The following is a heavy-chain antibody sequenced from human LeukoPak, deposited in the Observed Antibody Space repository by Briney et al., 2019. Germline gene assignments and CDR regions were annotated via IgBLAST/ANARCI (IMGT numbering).Heavy chain of an antibody. D-gene: IGHD1-26*01. CDR1: GFTFSNYA. CDR3: AKSEAEQFHPYFDY. CDR2: ISGSGGSA. J-gene: IGHJ4*02. Sequence: GGSLRLSCAAPGFTFSNYAMTWVRQAPGKGLEWVSTISGSGGSAYYADSVKGRFTISRDNSNNTLYLQMYTLRAEDTAVYYCAKSEAEQFHPYFDYWGQGTLVTVSS. V-gene: IGHV3-23*01.